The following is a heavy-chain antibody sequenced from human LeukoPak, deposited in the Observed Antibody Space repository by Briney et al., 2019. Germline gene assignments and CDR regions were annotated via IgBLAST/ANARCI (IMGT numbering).Heavy chain of an antibody. D-gene: IGHD3-9*01. Sequence: SETLSLTCTVSGGSISSYYWSWIRQPAGKGLEWIGRIYTSGSTNYNPFLKSRVTMSVDTSKNQFSLKLSSVTAADTAVYYCARAPLNYDILTGYYRAYFDYWGQGTLVTVSS. CDR3: ARAPLNYDILTGYYRAYFDY. J-gene: IGHJ4*02. CDR1: GGSISSYY. CDR2: IYTSGST. V-gene: IGHV4-4*07.